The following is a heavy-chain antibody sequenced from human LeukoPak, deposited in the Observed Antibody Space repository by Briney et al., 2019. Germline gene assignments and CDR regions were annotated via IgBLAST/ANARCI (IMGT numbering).Heavy chain of an antibody. D-gene: IGHD3-10*01. J-gene: IGHJ5*02. Sequence: SETLSLTCAVYGGSFSGYYWSWIRQPPGKGLEWIGEINHSGSTNYNPSLKSRVTISVDTSKNQFSLKLSSVTAADTAVYYCARGRTRITMVRGVIGWFDPWGQGTLVTVSS. CDR3: ARGRTRITMVRGVIGWFDP. CDR1: GGSFSGYY. CDR2: INHSGST. V-gene: IGHV4-34*01.